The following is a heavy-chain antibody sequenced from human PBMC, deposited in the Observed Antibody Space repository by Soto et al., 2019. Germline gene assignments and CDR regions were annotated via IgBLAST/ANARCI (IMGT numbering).Heavy chain of an antibody. Sequence: KASETLSLTCTVSGGSISSGDYYWSWIRQPPGKGLEWIGYIYYSGSTFYNPSLKNRVTISLDTSKIQFSLKLSSVTAADTAVYYCVREGGDNWSDPWGQGTLVTVSS. J-gene: IGHJ5*02. CDR2: IYYSGST. D-gene: IGHD3-16*01. CDR1: GGSISSGDYY. CDR3: VREGGDNWSDP. V-gene: IGHV4-30-4*01.